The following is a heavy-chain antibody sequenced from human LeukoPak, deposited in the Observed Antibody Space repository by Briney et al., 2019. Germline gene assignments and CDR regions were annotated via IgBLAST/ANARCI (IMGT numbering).Heavy chain of an antibody. V-gene: IGHV3-23*01. D-gene: IGHD1-1*01. CDR2: ISGSGGSP. CDR1: GFTFRSYV. CDR3: AKLVDWNYFDY. J-gene: IGHJ4*02. Sequence: GGSLRVSCVASGFTFRSYVMSWVRQAPGKGLEWVSAISGSGGSPSYADSVKGRATISRDNSKNTLYLQMSSLRAEDTAVYYCAKLVDWNYFDYWGQGTLVTVSS.